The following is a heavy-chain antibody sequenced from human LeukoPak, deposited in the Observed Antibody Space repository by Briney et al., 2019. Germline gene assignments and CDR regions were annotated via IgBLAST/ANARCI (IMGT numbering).Heavy chain of an antibody. CDR2: IYYSGST. CDR3: ARHAYYYGSGSYYLIDY. Sequence: PSETLSLTCTVSGGSISSSSYYWGWIRQPPGKGLQWIGSIYYSGSTYYNPSLKSRVTISADTSKNQFSLKLSSVTAADTAVYYCARHAYYYGSGSYYLIDYWGQGTLVTVSS. V-gene: IGHV4-39*01. CDR1: GGSISSSSYY. D-gene: IGHD3-10*01. J-gene: IGHJ4*02.